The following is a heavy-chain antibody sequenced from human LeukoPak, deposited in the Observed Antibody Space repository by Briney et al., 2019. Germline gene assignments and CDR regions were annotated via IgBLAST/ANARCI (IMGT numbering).Heavy chain of an antibody. V-gene: IGHV3-74*01. CDR2: VHSDGTIT. D-gene: IGHD6-19*01. CDR3: ARVGGGWYDFDY. J-gene: IGHJ4*02. CDR1: GFTFGNYW. Sequence: GGSLRLSCAASGFTFGNYWVNWVRQAPGKGLVWVSRVHSDGTITNYADSVKGRFTISRHNSKNTLYLQMNSLRAEDTAVYYCARVGGGWYDFDYWGQGTLVTVSS.